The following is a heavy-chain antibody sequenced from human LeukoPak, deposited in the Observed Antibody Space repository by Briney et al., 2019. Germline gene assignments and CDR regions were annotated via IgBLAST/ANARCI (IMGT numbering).Heavy chain of an antibody. CDR2: ISHDGSYQ. CDR1: GFTFSGHA. J-gene: IGHJ4*02. CDR3: ARAVIAFDY. V-gene: IGHV3-30*03. Sequence: GGSLRLSCAASGFTFSGHAMHWVRQAPGKGLELLAYISHDGSYQYHVDSVKGRFTVSRDNSKNTLYLQMNSLRAEDTAVYYCARAVIAFDYWGQGTLVTVSS. D-gene: IGHD3-10*01.